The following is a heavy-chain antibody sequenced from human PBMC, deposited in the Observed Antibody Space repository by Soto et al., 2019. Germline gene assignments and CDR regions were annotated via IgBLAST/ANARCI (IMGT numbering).Heavy chain of an antibody. CDR1: GFTFSSYA. J-gene: IGHJ4*02. V-gene: IGHV3-23*01. CDR2: VSIGGST. Sequence: DVQLLESGGGLVQPEGSLRLSCAASGFTFSSYAMGWVRQGPGKGLEWVAVVSIGGSTHYADSVRGRFTISRDNSKNTLSLQMNSLTAEDTAVYFCAKRRGAGGHFDYWGQGDRVNVSS. D-gene: IGHD2-15*01. CDR3: AKRRGAGGHFDY.